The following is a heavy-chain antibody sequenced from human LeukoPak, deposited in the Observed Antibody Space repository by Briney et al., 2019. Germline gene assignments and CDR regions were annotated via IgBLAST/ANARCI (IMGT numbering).Heavy chain of an antibody. CDR2: VGSNK. CDR3: ARGEGIAARPAPRCNFDY. V-gene: IGHV3-30*01. Sequence: VGSNKYYADSVQGRFTISTDNSNNTLFLQINSLSAPDTAVSYCARGEGIAARPAPRCNFDYWGQGTLVTVSS. J-gene: IGHJ4*02. D-gene: IGHD6-6*01.